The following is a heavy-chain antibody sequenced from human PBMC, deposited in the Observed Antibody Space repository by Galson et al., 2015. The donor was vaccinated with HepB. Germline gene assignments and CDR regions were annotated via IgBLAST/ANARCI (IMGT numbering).Heavy chain of an antibody. CDR1: GDSVSSHITT. Sequence: CAISGDSVSSHITTWNWIRQSPSRGLEWLGRTYYMSNWYNDYAVSVKRRITISPDTSKNQFSLQLNSVTPEDTAVYYCVRERDGFDAFDIWGQGTMVTVAS. CDR3: VRERDGFDAFDI. V-gene: IGHV6-1*01. J-gene: IGHJ3*02. CDR2: TYYMSNWYN. D-gene: IGHD4-17*01.